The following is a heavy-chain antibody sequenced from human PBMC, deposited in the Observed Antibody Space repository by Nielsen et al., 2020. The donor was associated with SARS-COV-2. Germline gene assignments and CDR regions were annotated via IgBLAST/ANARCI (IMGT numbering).Heavy chain of an antibody. D-gene: IGHD3-16*01. CDR2: ISPDDDVT. Sequence: ASVKVSCKASGYTFTNFGISWVRQAPGQGLEWMGWISPDDDVTYFAQKFPGRVTMTTDTSTNTAYMELRSLRSDDTAVYFCARFSDYESLQYGLDVWGQGTTVTVSS. J-gene: IGHJ6*02. CDR3: ARFSDYESLQYGLDV. V-gene: IGHV1-18*01. CDR1: GYTFTNFG.